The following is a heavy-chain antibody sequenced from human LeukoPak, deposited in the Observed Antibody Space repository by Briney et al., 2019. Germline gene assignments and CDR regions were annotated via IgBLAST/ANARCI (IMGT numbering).Heavy chain of an antibody. Sequence: GGSLRLSCAASGFNFRDYGMHWVRQAPGKGLVWVSRIGSDGSGTKYADSVKGRFTVYGDNAKTTLYLEMNSLRVEDTAVYYCARLGRVTGWYSVYWGQGAMVTVAS. J-gene: IGHJ4*02. CDR1: GFNFRDYG. D-gene: IGHD1-26*01. V-gene: IGHV3-74*03. CDR2: IGSDGSGT. CDR3: ARLGRVTGWYSVY.